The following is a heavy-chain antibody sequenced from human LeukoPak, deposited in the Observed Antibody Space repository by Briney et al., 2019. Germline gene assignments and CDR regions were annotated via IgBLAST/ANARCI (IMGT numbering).Heavy chain of an antibody. Sequence: GGSLRLSCAASGFTFSRYAMTWIRQAPGKGLQWVSPISGSGDTTYYADSMKGRFTISRDNSKNTLYLQMNSLRAEDTAVYYCARGPHDRGYWYFDLWGRGTLVIVSS. CDR1: GFTFSRYA. CDR2: ISGSGDTT. V-gene: IGHV3-23*01. CDR3: ARGPHDRGYWYFDL. J-gene: IGHJ2*01.